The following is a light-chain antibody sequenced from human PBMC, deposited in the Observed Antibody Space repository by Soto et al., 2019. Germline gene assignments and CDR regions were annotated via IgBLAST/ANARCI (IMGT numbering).Light chain of an antibody. CDR1: SSDVGSYNR. V-gene: IGLV2-18*02. CDR3: SSYTSSGTYV. J-gene: IGLJ1*01. Sequence: QSALTQPPSVSGSPGQSVAISCTGTSSDVGSYNRVSWYQQPPGTAPKLTIYEVTNRPSGVPDRFSGSKSGDTASLTISGLQAEDEADYYCSSYTSSGTYVFGTGTKLTVL. CDR2: EVT.